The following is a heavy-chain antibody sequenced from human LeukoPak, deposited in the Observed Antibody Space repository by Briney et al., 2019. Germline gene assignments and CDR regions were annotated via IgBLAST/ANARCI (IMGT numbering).Heavy chain of an antibody. J-gene: IGHJ4*02. CDR2: ISGSGNKT. V-gene: IGHV3-23*01. CDR3: AKLKRVGIAPFDD. Sequence: GGSLRLSCAASGSTFSHFAMSWVRQAPGKGLHWVSTISGSGNKTYDADSVKGRFTISRDNSKDTLYLQMTGLRAEDTAVYYCAKLKRVGIAPFDDWGQGTLVTVSS. CDR1: GSTFSHFA. D-gene: IGHD3-10*01.